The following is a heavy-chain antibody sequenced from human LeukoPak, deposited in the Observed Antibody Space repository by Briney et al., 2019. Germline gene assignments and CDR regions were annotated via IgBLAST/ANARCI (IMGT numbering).Heavy chain of an antibody. CDR3: SRNGLVDFDY. J-gene: IGHJ4*02. Sequence: GGSLRLSCTTSGFAFDDFAMSWVRQPAGKGLEWVGFIRRRAYGGAAEYAASVKGRFIISRDESKGIAYLQMNSLKTEDTAVYYCSRNGLVDFDYWGQGSRVIVSP. CDR2: IRRRAYGGAA. V-gene: IGHV3-49*04. CDR1: GFAFDDFA.